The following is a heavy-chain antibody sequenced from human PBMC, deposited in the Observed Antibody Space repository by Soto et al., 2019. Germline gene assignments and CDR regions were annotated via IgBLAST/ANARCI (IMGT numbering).Heavy chain of an antibody. V-gene: IGHV4-31*03. CDR1: GGSISSGGYY. Sequence: SETLSLTCTVSGGSISSGGYYWSWIRQHLGKGLDWIGYFYYIGSTYYNPSLKSRFTFSLDIFKNHFSLKLSSVTAAATAVYYCARYFSARHYYYMDVWGKGTTVTVSS. CDR2: FYYIGST. J-gene: IGHJ6*03. CDR3: ARYFSARHYYYMDV. D-gene: IGHD3-10*01.